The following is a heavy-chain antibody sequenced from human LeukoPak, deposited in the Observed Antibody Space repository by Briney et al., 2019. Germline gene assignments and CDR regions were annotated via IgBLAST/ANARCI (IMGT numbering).Heavy chain of an antibody. D-gene: IGHD3-3*01. Sequence: ASVKVSCKASGGTFTSYDINWVRQATGQGLEWMGWMNPDSGNTGYAQKFQGRVTITRNTSISTAYMELSSLRSEDTAVYYCARNDPMTRTYYDFWSGYYTRHYYMDVWGKGTTVTVSS. CDR1: GGTFTSYD. CDR2: MNPDSGNT. CDR3: ARNDPMTRTYYDFWSGYYTRHYYMDV. J-gene: IGHJ6*03. V-gene: IGHV1-8*03.